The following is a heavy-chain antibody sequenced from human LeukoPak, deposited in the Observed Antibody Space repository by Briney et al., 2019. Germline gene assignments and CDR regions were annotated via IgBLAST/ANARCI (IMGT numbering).Heavy chain of an antibody. J-gene: IGHJ4*02. Sequence: GGSLRLSCAASGFTFSDYAMTWVRQAPGKGLEWVSTINSGGAINYADSVKGRFTISRDNSKNTLYLQMNSLRAEDTAVYYCARAPYSSGWYFDYWGQGTLVTVSS. CDR3: ARAPYSSGWYFDY. CDR1: GFTFSDYA. V-gene: IGHV3-23*01. CDR2: INSGGAI. D-gene: IGHD6-19*01.